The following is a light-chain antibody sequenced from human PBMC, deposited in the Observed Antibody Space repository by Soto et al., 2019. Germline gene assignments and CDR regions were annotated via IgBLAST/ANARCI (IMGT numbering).Light chain of an antibody. CDR1: QSIGDW. Sequence: DVRMTQCPSTLSASVGDRVTITCRASQSIGDWLAWYQQKPGKAPKLLIYKASTLQSGVPSRFSGSGSGTEFTLTISSLQPDDFATYYCQQYISYWTFGQGTKVDIK. CDR2: KAS. CDR3: QQYISYWT. V-gene: IGKV1-5*03. J-gene: IGKJ1*01.